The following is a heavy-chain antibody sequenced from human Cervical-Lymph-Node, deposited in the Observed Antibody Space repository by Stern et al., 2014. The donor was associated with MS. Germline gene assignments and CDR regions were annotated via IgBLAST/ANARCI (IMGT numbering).Heavy chain of an antibody. V-gene: IGHV3-30*18. CDR2: ISYDGRDN. Sequence: DQLVESGGGVVQPGNSLRLSCAASGFTFTSYGMHWVRQAPGKGLEWVAVISYDGRDNYSADSVKGRFTVSRDNSKNTLYLQMNSVRAEDTAVYYCAKAGLGDAYNSWSDHWGQGTVVTVSS. J-gene: IGHJ4*02. D-gene: IGHD5-24*01. CDR3: AKAGLGDAYNSWSDH. CDR1: GFTFTSYG.